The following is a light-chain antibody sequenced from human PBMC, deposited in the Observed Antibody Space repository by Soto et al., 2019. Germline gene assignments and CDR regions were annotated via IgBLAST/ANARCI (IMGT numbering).Light chain of an antibody. J-gene: IGKJ4*01. V-gene: IGKV1-39*01. CDR2: GAS. CDR3: QQGSFTLT. CDR1: QSINTY. Sequence: DIQMTQSPSSLSASVGDRVTITCRASQSINTYLNWYQQKLGKAPKLLISGASSLQGGVPSRFSGSGSGTDFTLTISSLQPEDFATYYCQQGSFTLTFGGGTKLEIK.